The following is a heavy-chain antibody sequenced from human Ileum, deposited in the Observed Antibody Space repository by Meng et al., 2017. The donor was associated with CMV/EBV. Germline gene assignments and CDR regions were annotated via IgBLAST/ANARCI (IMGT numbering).Heavy chain of an antibody. CDR3: AKDYYASGSYYGVVDY. CDR2: ISGSGSST. D-gene: IGHD3-10*01. CDR1: EFTFNNYA. V-gene: IGHV3-23*01. J-gene: IGHJ4*02. Sequence: EFTFNNYAMNWVRQEPGKGLEWVSAISGSGSSTHYEESVKGRFTIYRDNSNHTLYLQMNSLRAEDTAVYYCAKDYYASGSYYGVVDYWGQGTLVTVSS.